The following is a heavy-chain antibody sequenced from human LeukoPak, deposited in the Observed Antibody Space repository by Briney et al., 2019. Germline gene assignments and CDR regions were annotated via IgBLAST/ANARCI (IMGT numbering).Heavy chain of an antibody. V-gene: IGHV1-2*02. Sequence: GASVKVSCKASGYTFTAYYIHWVRQAPGQGLEWMGWINPNSGGTSFAQKFQGRVTMTGDTSISTAYMEMSRVTSDDTAVYYCVPGFLGTAMVTTLRDYWGQGTLVTVST. CDR3: VPGFLGTAMVTTLRDY. CDR2: INPNSGGT. D-gene: IGHD5-18*01. J-gene: IGHJ4*02. CDR1: GYTFTAYY.